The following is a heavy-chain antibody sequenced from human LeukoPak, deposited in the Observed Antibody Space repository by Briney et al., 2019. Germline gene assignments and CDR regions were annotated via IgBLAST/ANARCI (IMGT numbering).Heavy chain of an antibody. CDR2: IYYSGST. D-gene: IGHD3-3*01. CDR1: GGSISSSSYY. V-gene: IGHV4-39*01. Sequence: SETLSLTCTVSGGSISSSSYYWGWIRQPPGKGLERIGSIYYSGSTYYNPSLKSRVTISVDTSKNQFSLKLSSVTAADTALYYCARGAYFDFWSGSWFDRWVQATLVTVSS. CDR3: ARGAYFDFWSGSWFDR. J-gene: IGHJ5*02.